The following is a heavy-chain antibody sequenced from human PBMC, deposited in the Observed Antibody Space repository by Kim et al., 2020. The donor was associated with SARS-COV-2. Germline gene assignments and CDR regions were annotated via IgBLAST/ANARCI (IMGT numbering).Heavy chain of an antibody. V-gene: IGHV4-4*02. CDR2: GAT. J-gene: IGHJ4*01. CDR3: VKGGDHKLPG. Sequence: GATNYNPALHSRVTISMDKSKKQFSLQLTSVTAADTAVYHCVKGGDHKLPGWGHGTLVTVSS. D-gene: IGHD7-27*01.